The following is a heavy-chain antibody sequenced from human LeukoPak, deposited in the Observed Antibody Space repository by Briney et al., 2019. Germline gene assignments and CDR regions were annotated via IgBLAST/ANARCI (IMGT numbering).Heavy chain of an antibody. J-gene: IGHJ6*03. CDR1: GFTFSTYS. CDR2: ISSSSSYI. CDR3: ATRFWLDYYYYYRDV. Sequence: GGSLRLSRAASGFTFSTYSINWVRQAPGKGLEWVSSISSSSSYIYYADSVRGRFTISRDNSKNTLSLQMTSLRADDTAVYYCATRFWLDYYYYYRDVWGKGTTVTVSS. V-gene: IGHV3-21*04. D-gene: IGHD5-12*01.